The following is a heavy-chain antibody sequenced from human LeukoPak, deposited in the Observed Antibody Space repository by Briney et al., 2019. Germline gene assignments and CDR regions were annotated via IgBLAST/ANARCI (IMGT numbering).Heavy chain of an antibody. CDR2: IYPSGDST. J-gene: IGHJ4*02. CDR1: GFTFSTYS. V-gene: IGHV3-23*01. D-gene: IGHD6-19*01. CDR3: AKDVVPDSGWDLDY. Sequence: GSLLLSCAASGFTFSTYSMTGVRQGPGKGLEWVSSIYPSGDSTFYADSGKGRFTISRDNSKNTLYLQMSSLRTEDTAIYYCAKDVVPDSGWDLDYWGQGTLVTVSS.